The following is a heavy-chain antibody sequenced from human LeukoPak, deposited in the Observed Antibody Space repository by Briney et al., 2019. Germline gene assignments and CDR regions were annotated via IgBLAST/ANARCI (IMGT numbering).Heavy chain of an antibody. J-gene: IGHJ1*01. CDR3: VSGPNYYDSSGYYRAEYFQH. CDR2: MSYSGSI. CDR1: GYSISSSNW. D-gene: IGHD3-22*01. Sequence: PSETLSLTCAVSGYSISSSNWWGWIRQPPGKGLEWIGYMSYSGSIYYNPSLKSRVTMSVDTSRNQFSLKLSFVTAVDTAVYYCVSGPNYYDSSGYYRAEYFQHWGQGTLVTVSS. V-gene: IGHV4-28*05.